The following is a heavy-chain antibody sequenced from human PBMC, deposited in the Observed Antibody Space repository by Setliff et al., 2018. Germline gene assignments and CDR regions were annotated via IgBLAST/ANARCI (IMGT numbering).Heavy chain of an antibody. J-gene: IGHJ6*03. CDR1: RGTFSSYG. CDR2: IIPIFGTT. V-gene: IGHV1-69*05. D-gene: IGHD5-12*01. Sequence: SVKVSCKASRGTFSSYGITWVRQAPGQGLEWMGGIIPIFGTTDYAQKSQGRVTITTDESTSTAYMEMSSLRSEDTAVYYCARERGDIVSTTSYYYYMDVWGKGTTVTVSS. CDR3: ARERGDIVSTTSYYYYMDV.